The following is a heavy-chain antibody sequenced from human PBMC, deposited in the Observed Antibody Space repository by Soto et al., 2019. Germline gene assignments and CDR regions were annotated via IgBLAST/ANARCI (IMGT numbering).Heavy chain of an antibody. V-gene: IGHV3-30-3*01. CDR1: GFTFSSYA. Sequence: PGGSLRLSCAASGFTFSSYAMHWVRQAPGKGLEWVAVISYDGSNKYYADSVKGRFTISRDNSKNTLYLQMNSPRAEDTAVYYCAREYSSGWYHYFDYWGQGTLVTVSS. CDR2: ISYDGSNK. CDR3: AREYSSGWYHYFDY. D-gene: IGHD6-19*01. J-gene: IGHJ4*02.